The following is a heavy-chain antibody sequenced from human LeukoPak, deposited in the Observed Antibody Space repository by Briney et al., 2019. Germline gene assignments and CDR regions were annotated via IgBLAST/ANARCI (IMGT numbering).Heavy chain of an antibody. CDR3: ARVYCGGDCYNTLPYYFDY. CDR2: INHSGST. J-gene: IGHJ4*02. V-gene: IGHV4-34*01. D-gene: IGHD2-21*02. Sequence: PSETLSLTCAVYGGSFSGYYRSWIRQPPGKGLEWIGEINHSGSTNYNPSPKSRVTISVDTSKNQFSLKLSSVTAADTAVYYCARVYCGGDCYNTLPYYFDYWGQGTLVTVSS. CDR1: GGSFSGYY.